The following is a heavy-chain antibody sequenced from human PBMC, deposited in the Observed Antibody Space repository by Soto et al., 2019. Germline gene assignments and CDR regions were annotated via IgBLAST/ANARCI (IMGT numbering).Heavy chain of an antibody. J-gene: IGHJ4*02. CDR3: ASGASRWYPYFFDS. D-gene: IGHD6-13*01. CDR2: IIPYYNTL. CDR1: EGTFNSYV. V-gene: IGHV1-69*01. Sequence: QAQVVQSGAEVRKPGSSVKLSCKASEGTFNSYVIAWMRQAPGQGLEWMGGIIPYYNTLNYAQKFQDRVTITTDDSTNTVYMELSSLRSDDTAVYFCASGASRWYPYFFDSWAQGTLVTVSS.